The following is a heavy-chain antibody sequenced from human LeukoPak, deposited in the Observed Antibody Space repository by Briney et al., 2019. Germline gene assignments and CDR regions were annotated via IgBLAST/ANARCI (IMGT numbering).Heavy chain of an antibody. J-gene: IGHJ4*02. CDR2: IYYSGST. D-gene: IGHD5-18*01. Sequence: SETLSLTCTVSGGSISSYYWSWIRQPPGKGLEWIGYIYYSGSTNYNPSLKSRVTISVDTSKNQFSLKLSSVTAADTAVYYCAKKTRANVDTAMVDYWGQGTLVTVSS. CDR1: GGSISSYY. V-gene: IGHV4-59*01. CDR3: AKKTRANVDTAMVDY.